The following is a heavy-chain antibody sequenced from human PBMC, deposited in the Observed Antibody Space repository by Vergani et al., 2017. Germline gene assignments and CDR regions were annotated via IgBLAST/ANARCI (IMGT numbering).Heavy chain of an antibody. D-gene: IGHD2-15*01. J-gene: IGHJ6*02. CDR3: ARQGLGYCSGGTCYSSYYAMDV. Sequence: EVQLVQSGAEVKKPGESLKISCKGSGYSFTSYWVGWVRQMPGKGLEWMGIIYPGDSDTRYSPSFQGQVTISADKSINTAYLQWSSLKASDTAMYYCARQGLGYCSGGTCYSSYYAMDVWGQGTTVTVSS. V-gene: IGHV5-51*01. CDR1: GYSFTSYW. CDR2: IYPGDSDT.